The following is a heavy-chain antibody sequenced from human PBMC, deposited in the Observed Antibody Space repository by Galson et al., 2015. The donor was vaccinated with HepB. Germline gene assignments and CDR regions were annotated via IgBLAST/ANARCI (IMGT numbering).Heavy chain of an antibody. D-gene: IGHD1-26*01. J-gene: IGHJ6*02. CDR1: GFTFSSYG. CDR2: IWYDGSNK. Sequence: LRLSCAASGFTFSSYGMHWVRQAPGKGLEWVAVIWYDGSNKYYADSVKGRFTISRDNSKNTLYLQMNSLRAEDTAVYYCARDPVGATTIGMDVWGQGTTVTVSS. V-gene: IGHV3-33*01. CDR3: ARDPVGATTIGMDV.